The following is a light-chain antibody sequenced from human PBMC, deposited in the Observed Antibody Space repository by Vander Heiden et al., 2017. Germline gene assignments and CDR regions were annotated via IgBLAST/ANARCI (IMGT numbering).Light chain of an antibody. J-gene: IGKJ3*01. CDR1: QSVSSY. CDR3: QQRSNWPLFT. V-gene: IGKV3-11*01. CDR2: DAS. Sequence: EIVLTQSPATLSLSPGERATLSCRASQSVSSYLAWYQQKPGQAPRLLIYDASNRATGIPARFSGSGYGTDFTLTISSLEPEDFAVYYCQQRSNWPLFTFGHGTKVDIK.